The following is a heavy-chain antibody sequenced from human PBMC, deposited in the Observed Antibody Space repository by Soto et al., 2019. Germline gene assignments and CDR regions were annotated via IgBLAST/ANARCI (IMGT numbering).Heavy chain of an antibody. D-gene: IGHD3-10*01. CDR3: ARGSTIVRGAPSWFDP. CDR1: GGTFSRYT. CDR2: IIPIAAIA. Sequence: QVQLVQSGAEVKKPGSSVQISCKASGGTFSRYTINWVRQAPGQGLVWMGRIIPIAAIANYTQKFQGRVTITVDKSSTTAYMELSSLRSDDTAVYYCARGSTIVRGAPSWFDPWGQGTLVTVSS. V-gene: IGHV1-69*02. J-gene: IGHJ5*02.